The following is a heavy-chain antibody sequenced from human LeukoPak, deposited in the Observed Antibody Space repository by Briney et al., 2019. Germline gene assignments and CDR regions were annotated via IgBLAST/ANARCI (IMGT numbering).Heavy chain of an antibody. D-gene: IGHD3-22*01. CDR1: GGSFSGYY. V-gene: IGHV4-59*08. CDR2: IYYSGST. Sequence: PSETLSLTCAVYGGSFSGYYWSWIRQPPGKGLEWIGYIYYSGSTNYNPSLKSRVTISVDTSKNQFSLKLSSVTAADTAVYYCARLKGDSSGYSEDYWGQGTLVTVSS. CDR3: ARLKGDSSGYSEDY. J-gene: IGHJ4*02.